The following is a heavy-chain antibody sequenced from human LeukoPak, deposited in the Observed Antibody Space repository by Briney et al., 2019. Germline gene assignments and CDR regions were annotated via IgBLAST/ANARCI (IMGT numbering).Heavy chain of an antibody. V-gene: IGHV1-18*01. CDR3: ARLGTDY. D-gene: IGHD3-16*01. CDR2: ISAYNGDT. J-gene: IGHJ4*02. CDR1: GYTFSGYV. Sequence: GASVKVSCKASGYTFSGYVLSWVRQAPGQGLEWMGWISAYNGDTMYAQNLQGRLTMTTDTSTSTAYMELRTLRSDDTAVYFCARLGTDYWGQGTLVVVSS.